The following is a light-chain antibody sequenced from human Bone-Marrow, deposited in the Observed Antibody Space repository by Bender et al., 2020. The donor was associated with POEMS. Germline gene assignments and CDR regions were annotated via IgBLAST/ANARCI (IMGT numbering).Light chain of an antibody. Sequence: SYELTQPPSVSVSPGQTATIACGINQTATRTVHWYQKKSGQAPVLVIYADSARPSGFPERFSGFKAGSTATLTINNVEAGDEADYYCQVWDTQVDHPKAVFGGGTKLTVL. CDR3: QVWDTQVDHPKAV. CDR1: QTATRT. CDR2: ADS. J-gene: IGLJ2*01. V-gene: IGLV3-21*02.